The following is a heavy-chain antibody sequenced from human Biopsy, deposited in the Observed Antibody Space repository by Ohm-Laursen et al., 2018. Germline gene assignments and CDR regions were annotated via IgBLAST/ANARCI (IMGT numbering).Heavy chain of an antibody. CDR3: ARDRGYYSDRTVPGYFDL. J-gene: IGHJ2*01. D-gene: IGHD3-22*01. CDR1: GDSITSYY. V-gene: IGHV4-59*01. CDR2: VYYTGST. Sequence: GTLSLTCTVSGDSITSYYWSWIRQPPGKGLQWIGYVYYTGSTDYNPSLQSRVTISVDTSKNHFSLRLRSVTPADTAIYYCARDRGYYSDRTVPGYFDLWGRGTLVTVSS.